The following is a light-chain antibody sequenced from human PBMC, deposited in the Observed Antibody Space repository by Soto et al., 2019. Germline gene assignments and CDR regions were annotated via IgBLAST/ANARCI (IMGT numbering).Light chain of an antibody. CDR2: WAS. V-gene: IGKV4-1*01. CDR3: QQYYRPWT. CDR1: QSDFYSSNNKNY. Sequence: DIVMTQSPDSLAVSLGERATINCKSSQSDFYSSNNKNYLAWYQQKPGQPPKLLIYWASTRESGVPDRFSGSGSGTDFSLTIRSLQAEDVAVYYCQQYYRPWTFGQGTKVEIK. J-gene: IGKJ1*01.